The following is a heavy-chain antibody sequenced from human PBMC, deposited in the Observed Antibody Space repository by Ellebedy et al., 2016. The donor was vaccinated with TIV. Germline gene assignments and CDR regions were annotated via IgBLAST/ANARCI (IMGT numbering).Heavy chain of an antibody. D-gene: IGHD4-11*01. CDR3: ASGPRNDYSNVHGY. CDR2: MNPNSGNT. Sequence: ASVKVSCKASGYTFTSYDINWVRQATGQGLEWMGWMNPNSGNTGYAQKFQGRVTMTRNTSISTAYMELSGLRSEATAVYYCASGPRNDYSNVHGYWGQGTLVTVSS. J-gene: IGHJ4*02. V-gene: IGHV1-8*01. CDR1: GYTFTSYD.